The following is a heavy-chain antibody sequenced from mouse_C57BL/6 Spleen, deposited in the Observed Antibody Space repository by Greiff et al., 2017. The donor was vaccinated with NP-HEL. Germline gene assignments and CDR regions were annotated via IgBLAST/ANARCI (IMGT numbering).Heavy chain of an antibody. V-gene: IGHV3-6*01. CDR1: GYSITSGYY. Sequence: EVQLQESGPGLVKPSQSLSLTCSVTGYSITSGYYWNWIRQFPGNKLEWMGYISYDGSNNYNPSLKNRISITRDTSKNQFFLKLNSVNNEDTATYYCARADGSSRWYFDVWGTRTTVTVSS. CDR2: ISYDGSN. CDR3: ARADGSSRWYFDV. J-gene: IGHJ1*03. D-gene: IGHD1-1*01.